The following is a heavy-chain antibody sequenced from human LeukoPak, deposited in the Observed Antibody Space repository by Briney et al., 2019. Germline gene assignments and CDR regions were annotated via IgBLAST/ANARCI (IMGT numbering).Heavy chain of an antibody. D-gene: IGHD3-10*01. V-gene: IGHV3-43*02. CDR2: ISGDGGRT. CDR1: GFTFSSYS. J-gene: IGHJ4*02. CDR3: AKSRLRYGSSLDY. Sequence: GGSLRLSCAASGFTFSSYSMNWVRQAPGKGLEWVSLISGDGGRTYYADSVKGRFTISRDNSKSSLYLQMNSLRTEDTALYYCAKSRLRYGSSLDYWGQGTLVTVSS.